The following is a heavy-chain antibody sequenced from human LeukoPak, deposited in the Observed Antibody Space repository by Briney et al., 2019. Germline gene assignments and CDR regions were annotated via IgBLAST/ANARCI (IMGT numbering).Heavy chain of an antibody. CDR2: ISGSVGST. D-gene: IGHD3-3*01. J-gene: IGHJ4*02. CDR1: GFTFRSYA. CDR3: AKDPTYYDSLGY. V-gene: IGHV3-23*01. Sequence: PGGSLRLSCAASGFTFRSYAMSWVRQAQGKGLDWVSAISGSVGSTYYADSVKGRFTISRDNSKNTLYLQMNSLRAGDTAVYYCAKDPTYYDSLGYWGQGTLVTVSS.